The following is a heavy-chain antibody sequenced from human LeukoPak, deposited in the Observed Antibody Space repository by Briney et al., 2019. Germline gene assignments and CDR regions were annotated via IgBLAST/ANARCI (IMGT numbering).Heavy chain of an antibody. J-gene: IGHJ6*02. CDR1: GGSISGYH. CDR3: ARDQLYYDILTGYYPMHYYGMDV. V-gene: IGHV4-59*01. CDR2: IYYKGIT. D-gene: IGHD3-9*01. Sequence: SETLSLTCVVSGGSISGYHWSWIRQPPGKGLEWIGYIYYKGITNYNPSLKSRVTISVDTSKNQFSLKLSSVTAADTAVYYCARDQLYYDILTGYYPMHYYGMDVWGQGTTVTVSS.